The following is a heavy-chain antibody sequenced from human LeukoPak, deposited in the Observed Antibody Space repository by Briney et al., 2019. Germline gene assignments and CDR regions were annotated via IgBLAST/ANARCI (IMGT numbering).Heavy chain of an antibody. Sequence: GGSLRLSCAASGFTFSSSTMNWVRQAAEKGLEWVSSINSGGTTTHYADSVKGRFTISRDNAKNSLYLQMNSLRAEDTAVYYCARYSSSSSGSGMDVWGKGTTVTVSS. D-gene: IGHD6-6*01. CDR1: GFTFSSST. CDR2: INSGGTTT. CDR3: ARYSSSSSGSGMDV. J-gene: IGHJ6*04. V-gene: IGHV3-21*01.